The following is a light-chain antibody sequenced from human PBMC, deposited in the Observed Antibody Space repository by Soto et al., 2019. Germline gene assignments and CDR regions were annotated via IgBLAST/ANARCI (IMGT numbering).Light chain of an antibody. Sequence: DVVITHSPLSLPFTLLQPSSISWRSSQSVETSDGDTYLNWFHQRPGQSPRRLIYKVSKRDSGVPDRFSGSGSGTDFTLKITRVEAEDVGVYYCMQTTHWPRTFGQGTKVDIK. CDR3: MQTTHWPRT. CDR2: KVS. CDR1: QSVETSDGDTY. J-gene: IGKJ1*01. V-gene: IGKV2-30*01.